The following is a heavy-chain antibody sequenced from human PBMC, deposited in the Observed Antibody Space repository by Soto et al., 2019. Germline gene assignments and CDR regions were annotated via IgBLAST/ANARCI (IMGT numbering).Heavy chain of an antibody. J-gene: IGHJ4*02. D-gene: IGHD5-12*01. Sequence: GASVKVSCKASGYTFTSYAMHWVRQAPGQRLEWMGWINAGNGNTKYSQKFQGRVTITRDTSASTAYMELSSLRSEDTAVYYCARAGSSRGYSGYVQGTKDYWGQATLVTVSS. V-gene: IGHV1-3*01. CDR3: ARAGSSRGYSGYVQGTKDY. CDR1: GYTFTSYA. CDR2: INAGNGNT.